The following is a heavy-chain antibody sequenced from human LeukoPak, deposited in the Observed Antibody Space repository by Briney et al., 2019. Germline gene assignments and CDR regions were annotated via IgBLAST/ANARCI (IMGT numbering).Heavy chain of an antibody. CDR3: ARVQYGGNSMDAFDI. Sequence: SETLSLTCAVYGGSFSGYYWSWIRQPPGKGLEWIGEINHSGSTNYNPSLKSRVTISADTSKNQFSLKLSSVTAADTAVYYCARVQYGGNSMDAFDIWGQGTMVTVSS. V-gene: IGHV4-34*01. CDR2: INHSGST. J-gene: IGHJ3*02. D-gene: IGHD4-23*01. CDR1: GGSFSGYY.